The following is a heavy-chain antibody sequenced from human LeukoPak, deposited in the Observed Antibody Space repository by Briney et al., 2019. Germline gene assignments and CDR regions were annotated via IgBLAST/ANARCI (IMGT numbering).Heavy chain of an antibody. CDR1: GCSFSRGGYS. D-gene: IGHD4-23*01. CDR3: ARGRTTVVTPYYFDY. V-gene: IGHV4-30-2*01. Sequence: SQTLSLTCAVSGCSFSRGGYSWSWIRQPPGKGLEWIVYIYHSGSTYYNPSLKSRVTISVDRSKNQFSLKLSSVTAADTAVYYCARGRTTVVTPYYFDYWGQGTLVTVSS. CDR2: IYHSGST. J-gene: IGHJ4*02.